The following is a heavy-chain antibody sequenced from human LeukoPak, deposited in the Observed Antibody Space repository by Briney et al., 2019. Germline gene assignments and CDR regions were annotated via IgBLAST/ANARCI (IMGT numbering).Heavy chain of an antibody. Sequence: SETLSLTCTVSGGSISSSSYYWGWIRQPPGKGLEWIGSIYYSGSTYYNPSLKSRVTISVYTSKNQFSLKLSSVTAADAAVYYCARRPSYGDSEAFDYWGQGTLVTVSS. CDR2: IYYSGST. CDR3: ARRPSYGDSEAFDY. D-gene: IGHD4-17*01. CDR1: GGSISSSSYY. V-gene: IGHV4-39*01. J-gene: IGHJ4*02.